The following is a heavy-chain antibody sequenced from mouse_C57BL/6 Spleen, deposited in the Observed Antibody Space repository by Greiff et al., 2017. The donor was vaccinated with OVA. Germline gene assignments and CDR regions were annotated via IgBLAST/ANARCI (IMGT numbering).Heavy chain of an antibody. CDR2: IDPSDSSP. CDR3: ARGGVTTVVSYYFDY. CDR1: GYTFTSYW. J-gene: IGHJ2*01. V-gene: IGHV1-50*01. Sequence: QVHVKQPGAELVKPGASVKLSCKASGYTFTSYWMQWVKQRPGQGLEWIGEIDPSDSSPNYNQKFKGKATLPVDTSSRTAYMQLSSLTSEDSAVYYCARGGVTTVVSYYFDYWGQGTTLTVSS. D-gene: IGHD1-1*01.